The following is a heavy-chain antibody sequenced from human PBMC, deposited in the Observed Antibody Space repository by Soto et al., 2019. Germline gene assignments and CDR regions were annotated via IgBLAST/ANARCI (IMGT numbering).Heavy chain of an antibody. V-gene: IGHV3-7*01. J-gene: IGHJ6*03. CDR2: IKQDGSEK. CDR3: ARNYMDV. CDR1: GFTFSSYW. Sequence: GGSLRLSCVASGFTFSSYWMSWVRQAPGKGLEWVANIKQDGSEKYYVDSVKGRFTISRDNAKNSLYLQMNSLRAEDTAVYYCARNYMDVWGKGTTVTVSS.